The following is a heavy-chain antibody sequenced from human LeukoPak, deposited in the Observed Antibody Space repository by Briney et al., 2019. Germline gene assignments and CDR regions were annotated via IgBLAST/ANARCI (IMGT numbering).Heavy chain of an antibody. Sequence: SETLSLTCAVYGGSFSGYYWSWIRQPPGKGLEWIGEINHSGSTNYNPSLKSRVTISVDTSKNQFSLKLSSVTAADTAVYYCARAAGNLSPDYWGQGTLVTVSS. V-gene: IGHV4-34*09. CDR1: GGSFSGYY. CDR3: ARAAGNLSPDY. CDR2: INHSGST. J-gene: IGHJ4*02.